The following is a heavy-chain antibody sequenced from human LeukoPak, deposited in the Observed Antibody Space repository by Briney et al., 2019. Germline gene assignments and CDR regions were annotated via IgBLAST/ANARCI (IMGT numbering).Heavy chain of an antibody. Sequence: PSETLSLTCTVSGGSISSNYWSWIRQPPGKGLEWIGYIYYSGSTNYNPSLKSRVIISIDTSKNEFSLKLTSVTAADTAVYYCARHASGGTRKAFDIWGQGTMVTVSS. D-gene: IGHD2-15*01. J-gene: IGHJ3*02. CDR2: IYYSGST. V-gene: IGHV4-59*08. CDR1: GGSISSNY. CDR3: ARHASGGTRKAFDI.